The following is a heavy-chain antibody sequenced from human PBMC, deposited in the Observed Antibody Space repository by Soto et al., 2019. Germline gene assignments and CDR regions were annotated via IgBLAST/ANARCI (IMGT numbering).Heavy chain of an antibody. CDR1: GFTFSGSA. D-gene: IGHD2-2*01. Sequence: XGALILSCSAAGFTFSGSAMHWVRQASGKGLEWVGRIISKANSYATAYAASVKGRFTISRDGSKNTAYLRMNSLKIEDTAVYYCTRQGCSSTSCYQRDPYYYYYGMDVWGQGTTVTVSS. V-gene: IGHV3-73*01. J-gene: IGHJ6*02. CDR2: IISKANSYAT. CDR3: TRQGCSSTSCYQRDPYYYYYGMDV.